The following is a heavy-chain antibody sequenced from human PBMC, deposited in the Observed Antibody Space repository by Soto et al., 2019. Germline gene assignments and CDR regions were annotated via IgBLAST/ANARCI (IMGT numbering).Heavy chain of an antibody. Sequence: QVQLQESGPGLVKPSETLSLTCTVSGGSVSSGSYYWSWIRQPPGKGLEWIGYIYYSGSTNYNPSLKSRVTISVDTPKNQFSLKLSSVTAADTAVYYCANYPTTVTSDYWGQGTLVTVSS. D-gene: IGHD4-17*01. CDR2: IYYSGST. J-gene: IGHJ4*02. V-gene: IGHV4-61*01. CDR1: GGSVSSGSYY. CDR3: ANYPTTVTSDY.